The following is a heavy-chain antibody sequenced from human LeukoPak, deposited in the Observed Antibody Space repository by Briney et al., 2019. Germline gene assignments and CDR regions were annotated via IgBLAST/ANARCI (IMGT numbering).Heavy chain of an antibody. Sequence: GGSLRLSCVGSGFTFSNSILSWVRQAPGKGLEWLSTFSGNDGYTYYADSVRGRFTISRDNSKNTLSLQVSSLRTEDTAVYYCAKDRYSYAFEYSDSWGQGTLVTVSS. V-gene: IGHV3-23*01. D-gene: IGHD5-18*01. CDR1: GFTFSNSI. CDR3: AKDRYSYAFEYSDS. CDR2: FSGNDGYT. J-gene: IGHJ4*02.